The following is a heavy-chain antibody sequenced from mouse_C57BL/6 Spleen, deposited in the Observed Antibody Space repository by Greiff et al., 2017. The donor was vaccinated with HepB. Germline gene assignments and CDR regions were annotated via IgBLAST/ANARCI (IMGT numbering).Heavy chain of an antibody. CDR2: FYPGSGSI. J-gene: IGHJ1*03. CDR1: GYTFTEYT. CDR3: ARHEDSGNQLYWYFDV. Sequence: QVHVKQSGAELVKPGASVKLSCKASGYTFTEYTIHWVKQRSGQGLEWIGWFYPGSGSIKYNEKFKDKATLTADKSSSTVYMELSRLTSEDSAVYFCARHEDSGNQLYWYFDVWGTGTTVTVSS. D-gene: IGHD2-1*01. V-gene: IGHV1-62-2*01.